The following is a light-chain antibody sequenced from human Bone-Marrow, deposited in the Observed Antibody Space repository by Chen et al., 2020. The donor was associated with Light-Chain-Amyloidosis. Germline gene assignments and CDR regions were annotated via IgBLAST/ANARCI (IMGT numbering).Light chain of an antibody. CDR3: QSADSSGTYEVI. Sequence: SYELTQPHSVSVSPGQTDRITCSGDALPTKYAYWYQQKPGQAPVLLIHSDTERPSGISGRFSSSSSGTTATLTISGVQAEDEADYHCQSADSSGTYEVIFGGGTKLTVL. V-gene: IGLV3-25*03. J-gene: IGLJ2*01. CDR1: ALPTKY. CDR2: SDT.